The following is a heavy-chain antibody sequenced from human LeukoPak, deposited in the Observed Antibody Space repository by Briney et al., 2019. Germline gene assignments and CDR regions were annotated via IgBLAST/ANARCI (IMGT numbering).Heavy chain of an antibody. D-gene: IGHD6-13*01. Sequence: SVKVSCKASGGTFSSYAISWVRQAPGQELEWMGGIIPIFGTANYAQKFQGRVTITTDESTSTAYMELSSLRSEDTAVYYCARVGGSSSWFCLDYWGQGTLVTVSS. J-gene: IGHJ4*02. V-gene: IGHV1-69*05. CDR3: ARVGGSSSWFCLDY. CDR2: IIPIFGTA. CDR1: GGTFSSYA.